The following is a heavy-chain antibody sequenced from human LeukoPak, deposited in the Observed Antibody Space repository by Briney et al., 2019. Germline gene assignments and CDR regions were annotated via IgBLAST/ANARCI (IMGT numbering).Heavy chain of an antibody. CDR2: INHSGST. CDR1: GGSIRSSSHL. Sequence: SETLSLTCTVSGGSIRSSSHLWSWIRQPAGKGLEWIGEINHSGSTNYNPSLKSRVTISVDTSKNQFSLKLSSVTAADTAVYYCARRGRAVAAPGWFDPWGQGTLVTVSS. J-gene: IGHJ5*02. D-gene: IGHD6-19*01. CDR3: ARRGRAVAAPGWFDP. V-gene: IGHV4-39*07.